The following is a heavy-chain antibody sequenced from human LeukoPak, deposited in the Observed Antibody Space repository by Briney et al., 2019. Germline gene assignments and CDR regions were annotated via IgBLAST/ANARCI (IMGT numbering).Heavy chain of an antibody. V-gene: IGHV5-51*01. J-gene: IGHJ4*02. CDR1: GYTFTSYW. CDR3: ARMIGLGEVSPYFDY. CDR2: IYPGDSDT. D-gene: IGHD3-16*02. Sequence: GESLKISCKGSGYTFTSYWIGWVRQMPGKGLEWMGIIYPGDSDTRYSPSFQGQVTISADKSISTAYLQWSSLKASDTAMYYCARMIGLGEVSPYFDYWGQGTLVTVSS.